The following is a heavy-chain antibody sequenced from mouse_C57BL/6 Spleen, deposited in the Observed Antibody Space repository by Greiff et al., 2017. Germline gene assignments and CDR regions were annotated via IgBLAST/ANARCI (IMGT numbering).Heavy chain of an antibody. J-gene: IGHJ4*01. V-gene: IGHV1-55*01. CDR2: IYPGSGST. D-gene: IGHD2-4*01. CDR1: GFTFTSYW. Sequence: QVQLQQPGAELVQPGASVTMSCTASGFTFTSYWITWVKQRPGQGLEWIGDIYPGSGSTNYNEKFKSKATLTVDTSSSTAYMKLSSLTSEDAAFYYCARRYDYDDYAMGGWGQVVSVTV. CDR3: ARRYDYDDYAMGG.